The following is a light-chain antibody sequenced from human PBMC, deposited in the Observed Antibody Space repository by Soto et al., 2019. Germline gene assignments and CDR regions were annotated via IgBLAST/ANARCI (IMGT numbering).Light chain of an antibody. V-gene: IGKV3-20*01. J-gene: IGKJ4*02. CDR2: GAS. CDR1: KRVSSSY. Sequence: EVVLTQSPATLSLSPGERATLSCRASKRVSSSYLAWYQQKPGQAPRLLIYGASSRPTGIPARFSGSGSGTDFTLTISRLQPEDFAGYYCQKYGSSPRTFGEGTKVDIK. CDR3: QKYGSSPRT.